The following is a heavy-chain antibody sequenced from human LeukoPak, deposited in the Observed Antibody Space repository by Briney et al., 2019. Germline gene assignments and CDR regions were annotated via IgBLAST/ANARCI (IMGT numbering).Heavy chain of an antibody. J-gene: IGHJ4*02. V-gene: IGHV3-11*01. CDR2: MSHTGETI. CDR1: GLSFSDYF. Sequence: GGSLRLSCAASGLSFSDYFMSWIRQAPGKGLEWVSYMSHTGETIYYADSVKGRFTISRDNTKNLLYLQMNSLRGDDTAVYYCAGDVGRSWAWYFDYWGQGTLVSVPS. D-gene: IGHD6-13*01. CDR3: AGDVGRSWAWYFDY.